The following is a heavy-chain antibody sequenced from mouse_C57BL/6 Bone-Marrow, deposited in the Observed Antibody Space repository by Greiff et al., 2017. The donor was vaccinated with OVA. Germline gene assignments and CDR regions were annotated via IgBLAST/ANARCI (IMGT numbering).Heavy chain of an antibody. D-gene: IGHD1-1*01. CDR1: GFTFSSYG. J-gene: IGHJ3*01. CDR3: ARHLRNYGSSWFAY. V-gene: IGHV5-6*01. CDR2: ISSGGSYT. Sequence: EVNLVESGGDLVKPGGSLKLSCAASGFTFSSYGMSWVRQTPDKRLEWVATISSGGSYTYYPDSVKGRFTISRDNAKNTLYLQMSSLKSEDTAMYYCARHLRNYGSSWFAYWGQGTLVTVSA.